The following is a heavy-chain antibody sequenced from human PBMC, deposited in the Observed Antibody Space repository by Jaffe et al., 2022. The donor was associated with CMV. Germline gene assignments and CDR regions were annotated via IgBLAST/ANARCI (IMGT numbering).Heavy chain of an antibody. V-gene: IGHV3-23*01. CDR3: AKDSAIFGVVIEFYYGMDV. D-gene: IGHD3-3*01. J-gene: IGHJ6*02. Sequence: EVQLLESGGGLVQPGGSLRLSCAASGFTFSSYAMSWVRQAPGKGLEWVSAISGSGGSTYYADSVKGRFTISRDNSKNTLYLQMNSLRAEDTAVYYCAKDSAIFGVVIEFYYGMDVWGQGTTVTVSS. CDR1: GFTFSSYA. CDR2: ISGSGGST.